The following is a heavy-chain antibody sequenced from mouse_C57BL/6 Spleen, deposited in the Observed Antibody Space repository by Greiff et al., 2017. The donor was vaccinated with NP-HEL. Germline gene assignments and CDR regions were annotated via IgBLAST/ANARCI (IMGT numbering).Heavy chain of an antibody. Sequence: EVKLQQSGPGLVKPSQSLSLTCSVTGYSITSGYYWNWIRQFPGNKLEWMGYISYDGSNNYNPSLKNRISITRDTSKNQFFLKLNSVTTEDTATYYCAREGDDYDVRFAYWGQGTLVTVSA. CDR1: GYSITSGYY. CDR3: AREGDDYDVRFAY. V-gene: IGHV3-6*01. CDR2: ISYDGSN. D-gene: IGHD2-4*01. J-gene: IGHJ3*01.